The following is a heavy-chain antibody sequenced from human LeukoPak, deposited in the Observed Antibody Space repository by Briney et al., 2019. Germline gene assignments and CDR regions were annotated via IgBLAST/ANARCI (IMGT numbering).Heavy chain of an antibody. Sequence: GGSLRLSCADSQFTFNGSWMNWVRQAPGKGLEWVANMDPTGSQKRYVDSVRGRFTISKDNPGASLYLDMHGVRAEDTAIYYCAIWTSGNYWGQGTLVTVSS. CDR3: AIWTSGNY. J-gene: IGHJ4*02. V-gene: IGHV3-7*01. CDR2: MDPTGSQK. CDR1: QFTFNGSW. D-gene: IGHD1-1*01.